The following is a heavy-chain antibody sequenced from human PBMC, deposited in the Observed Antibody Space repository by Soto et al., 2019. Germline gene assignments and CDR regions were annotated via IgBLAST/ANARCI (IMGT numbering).Heavy chain of an antibody. CDR3: ARSMYSTSAQLYYGMDV. CDR1: GYSIRSGYS. CDR2: MYHSGIT. J-gene: IGHJ6*02. D-gene: IGHD6-6*01. Sequence: SETLSLTCAVSGYSIRSGYSWGWIRQPPGKGLEWIGSMYHSGITYYNLSLKSRVTISVDTSKNQLSLKLSSATAADTAVYYCARSMYSTSAQLYYGMDVWGQGTTVTVSS. V-gene: IGHV4-38-2*01.